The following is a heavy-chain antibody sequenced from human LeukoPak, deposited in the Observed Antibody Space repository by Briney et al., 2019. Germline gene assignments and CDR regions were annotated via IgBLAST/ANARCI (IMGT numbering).Heavy chain of an antibody. J-gene: IGHJ4*02. CDR1: GFTFSSYW. CDR3: GRGAGGSYYLDY. CDR2: INFDGSTT. V-gene: IGHV3-74*01. D-gene: IGHD1-26*01. Sequence: GGSLRLSCAASGFTFSSYWMHWVRQAPGKGLVWVSRINFDGSTTNYADSVKGRFTISRDNAKNTLYLQMNSLRDEDTAVYYCGRGAGGSYYLDYWGQGALVTVSS.